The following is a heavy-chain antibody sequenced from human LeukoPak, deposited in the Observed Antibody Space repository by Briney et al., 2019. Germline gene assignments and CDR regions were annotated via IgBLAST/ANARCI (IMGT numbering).Heavy chain of an antibody. D-gene: IGHD3-22*01. CDR3: AKVTDYYYDSSGYLDY. CDR1: GFSLNNYA. Sequence: PGGSLRLSCAASGFSLNNYAVSWVRQAPGKGLEWVSAISGSGGSTYYADSVKGRFTISRDNSKNTLYLQMNSLRAEDTAVYYCAKVTDYYYDSSGYLDYWGQGTLVTVSS. V-gene: IGHV3-23*01. J-gene: IGHJ4*02. CDR2: ISGSGGST.